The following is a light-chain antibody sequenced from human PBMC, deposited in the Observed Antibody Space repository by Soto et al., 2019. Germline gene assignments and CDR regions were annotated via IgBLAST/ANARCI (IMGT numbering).Light chain of an antibody. CDR3: QQYDSAPWT. Sequence: DIQMTQSPSSLSASVRDRVTITCRARQGISNYLAWYQQKPGKVPKLLIYAASTLQSGDPSRFSGSGSGTDFTLTISRLEPEDVATYYYQQYDSAPWTFGQGTKVEIK. J-gene: IGKJ1*01. CDR2: AAS. CDR1: QGISNY. V-gene: IGKV1-27*01.